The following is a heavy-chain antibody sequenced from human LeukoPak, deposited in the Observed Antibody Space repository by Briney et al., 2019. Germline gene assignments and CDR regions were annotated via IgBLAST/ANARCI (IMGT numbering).Heavy chain of an antibody. D-gene: IGHD3-22*01. CDR3: ARVARPPPTYYYDSSGYYYGYFDY. CDR1: GYTFTSYG. CDR2: ISAYNGNT. V-gene: IGHV1-18*01. J-gene: IGHJ4*02. Sequence: ASVKVSCKASGYTFTSYGISWVRQAPGQGLEWMGWISAYNGNTNYAQKLQGRVTMTTDTSTSTAYMELRSLRSDDTAVYYCARVARPPPTYYYDSSGYYYGYFDYWGQGTLVTVSS.